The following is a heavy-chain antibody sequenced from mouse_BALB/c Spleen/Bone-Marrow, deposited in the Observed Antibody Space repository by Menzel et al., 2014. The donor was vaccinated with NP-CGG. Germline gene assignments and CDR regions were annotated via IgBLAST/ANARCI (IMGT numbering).Heavy chain of an antibody. J-gene: IGHJ2*01. Sequence: QVQLQQSGPELVRPGVSVKISCKGFGYTFTGYAIHWVKQSYAKTLEWIGVISSYSGNTNYNQKFKGRATMTVDKSSSTAYMELARLTSEDSAIYYCASTAGTQYDYFAYWGQGTTLTVSS. CDR2: ISSYSGNT. D-gene: IGHD1-2*01. CDR1: GYTFTGYA. CDR3: ASTAGTQYDYFAY. V-gene: IGHV1-67*01.